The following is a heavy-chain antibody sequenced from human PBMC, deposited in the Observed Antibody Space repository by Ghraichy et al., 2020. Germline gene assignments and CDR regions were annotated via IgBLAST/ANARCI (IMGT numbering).Heavy chain of an antibody. CDR3: AKEYDRRFQH. Sequence: GESLNISCAASGFIFSSYAMSWVRQAPGKGLEWVSAISGSGGSTYYADSVKGRFTISRDNSKNTLYLQMNSLRAEDTAVYYCAKEYDRRFQHWGQGTLVTVSS. CDR2: ISGSGGST. J-gene: IGHJ1*01. D-gene: IGHD3-22*01. V-gene: IGHV3-23*01. CDR1: GFIFSSYA.